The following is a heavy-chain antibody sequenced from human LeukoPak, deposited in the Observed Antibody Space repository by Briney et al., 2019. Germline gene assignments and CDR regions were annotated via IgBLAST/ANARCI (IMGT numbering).Heavy chain of an antibody. J-gene: IGHJ4*02. CDR2: INHSGST. CDR1: GGFISSNSAY. CDR3: ARDKGKKNYYFDY. Sequence: SETLSLTCTVSGGFISSNSAYWSWIRQPPGKGLEWIGEINHSGSTNYNPSLKSRVTISVDTSKNQFSLKLSSVTAADTAVYYCARDKGKKNYYFDYWGQGTLVTVSS. V-gene: IGHV4-39*07.